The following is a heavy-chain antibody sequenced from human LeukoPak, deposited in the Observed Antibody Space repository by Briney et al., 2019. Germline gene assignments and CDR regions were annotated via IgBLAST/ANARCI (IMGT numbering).Heavy chain of an antibody. V-gene: IGHV3-43*02. CDR3: AKDIQLWSAYYYYYYMDV. CDR1: GFTFDDYA. D-gene: IGHD5-18*01. CDR2: ISGDGGST. J-gene: IGHJ6*03. Sequence: GRSLRLSCAASGFTFDDYAMHWVRQAPGKGLEWVSLISGDGGSTYYADSVKGRFTISRDNSKNSLYLQMNSLRTEDTALYYCAKDIQLWSAYYYYYYMDVWGKGTTVTVSS.